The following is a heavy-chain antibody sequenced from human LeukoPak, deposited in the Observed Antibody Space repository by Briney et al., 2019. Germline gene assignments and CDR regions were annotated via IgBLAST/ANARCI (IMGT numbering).Heavy chain of an antibody. J-gene: IGHJ6*02. CDR2: ISYSVSS. V-gene: IGHV4-59*01. Sequence: SQTLSLARPVSAGSISTDCCSWVRQPPRKGLGWIGYISYSVSSNYNPSLKSRATISVDTSKNQFCRKLSSLAAEPTPAQYIATAQLNIVGAFGTAVWGQGTTVTVYS. CDR3: ATAQLNIVGAFGTAV. CDR1: AGSISTDC. D-gene: IGHD1-26*01.